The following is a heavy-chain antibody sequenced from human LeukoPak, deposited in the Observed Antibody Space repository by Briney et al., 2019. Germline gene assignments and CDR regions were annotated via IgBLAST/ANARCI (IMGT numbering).Heavy chain of an antibody. CDR3: ARAGYSGYFDY. CDR2: ISGSGGST. CDR1: GLTFSNYA. D-gene: IGHD5-12*01. J-gene: IGHJ4*02. V-gene: IGHV3-23*01. Sequence: GGSLRLSCAASGLTFSNYAMSWVRQAPGKGLEWVSAISGSGGSTYYADSVKGRFTISRDNSKNTLYLQMNSLRAEDTAVYYCARAGYSGYFDYWGQGTLVTVSS.